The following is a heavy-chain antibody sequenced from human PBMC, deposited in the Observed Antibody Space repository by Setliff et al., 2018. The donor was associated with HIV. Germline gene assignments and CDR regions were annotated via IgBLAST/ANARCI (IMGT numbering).Heavy chain of an antibody. V-gene: IGHV3-48*01. CDR3: ARVRPLGYCSTGACPPDY. Sequence: GSLRLSCVGSGLSFSSYSMNWVRQAPGKGLEWISYINSNSRTIYYADSVKGRFTISRDNGENSVYLQMNSLRAEDTAVYYCARVRPLGYCSTGACPPDYWGQGTLVTVSS. D-gene: IGHD2-8*01. CDR2: INSNSRTI. CDR1: GLSFSSYS. J-gene: IGHJ4*02.